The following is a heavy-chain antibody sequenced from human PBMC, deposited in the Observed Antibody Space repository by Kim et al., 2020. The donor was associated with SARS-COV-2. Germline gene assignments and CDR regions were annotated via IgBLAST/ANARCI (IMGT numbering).Heavy chain of an antibody. CDR3: ARGPGYSSSWYGARNWFDP. V-gene: IGHV4-34*01. CDR2: INRSGST. CDR1: GGSFSGYY. D-gene: IGHD6-13*01. J-gene: IGHJ5*02. Sequence: SETLSLTCAVYGGSFSGYYWSWIRQPPGKGLEWIGEINRSGSTNYNPSLKSRVTISVDTSKNQFSLKLSSVTAADTAVYYCARGPGYSSSWYGARNWFDP.